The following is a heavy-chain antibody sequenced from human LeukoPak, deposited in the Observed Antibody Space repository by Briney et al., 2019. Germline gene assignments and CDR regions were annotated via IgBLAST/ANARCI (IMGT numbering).Heavy chain of an antibody. CDR2: IIPILGIA. V-gene: IGHV1-69*02. D-gene: IGHD3-9*01. Sequence: SVKVSCKASGGTFSSYTISWVRQAPGQGLEWMGRIIPILGIANYAQKFQGRVTITTDKSTSTAYMELSSLRSEDTAVYYCARPLNYDILTGYYTPDAFDIWGQGTMVTVSS. CDR1: GGTFSSYT. CDR3: ARPLNYDILTGYYTPDAFDI. J-gene: IGHJ3*02.